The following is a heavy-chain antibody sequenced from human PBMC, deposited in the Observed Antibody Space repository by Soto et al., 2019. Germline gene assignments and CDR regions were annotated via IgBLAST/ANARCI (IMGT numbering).Heavy chain of an antibody. CDR1: GGSISSYY. J-gene: IGHJ4*02. Sequence: QVQLQESGPGLVKPSETLSLTCTVSGGSISSYYWSWIRQPPGTGLEWIGYIYYSGSTNYNPSLKSRVTISVDTSKNQFSLKLSSVTAADKAVYYCARRYGGTFDYWGQGTLVTVSS. D-gene: IGHD2-15*01. CDR3: ARRYGGTFDY. V-gene: IGHV4-59*08. CDR2: IYYSGST.